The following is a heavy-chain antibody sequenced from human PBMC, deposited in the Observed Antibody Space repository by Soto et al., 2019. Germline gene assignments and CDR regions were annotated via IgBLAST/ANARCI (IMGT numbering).Heavy chain of an antibody. Sequence: PGGSLRLSCAASGFTCSNYGMHWVRQAPGKGLEWVANIKQDGSAKYYVDSVKGRFTISRDSAKSSLYLQMDSLSVEDTAMYYCAKVPSAVASTPWFDPWGQGTPVTVSS. CDR3: AKVPSAVASTPWFDP. D-gene: IGHD2-15*01. J-gene: IGHJ5*02. CDR1: GFTCSNYG. V-gene: IGHV3-7*03. CDR2: IKQDGSAK.